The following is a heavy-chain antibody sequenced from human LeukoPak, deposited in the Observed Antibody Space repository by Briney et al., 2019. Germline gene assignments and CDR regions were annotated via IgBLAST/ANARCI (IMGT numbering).Heavy chain of an antibody. CDR2: IYPGDSDT. J-gene: IGHJ3*02. Sequence: GESLKISCKGSGYSFTSYWIGWARQMPGKGLEWMGIIYPGDSDTRYSPSFQGQVTISADKSISTAYLQWSSLKASDTAMYYCARQAIQYYYDSSGNAFDIWGQGTMVTVSS. V-gene: IGHV5-51*01. CDR1: GYSFTSYW. CDR3: ARQAIQYYYDSSGNAFDI. D-gene: IGHD3-22*01.